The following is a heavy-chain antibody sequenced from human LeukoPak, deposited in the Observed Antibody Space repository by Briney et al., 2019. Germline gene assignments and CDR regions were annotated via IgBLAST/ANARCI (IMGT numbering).Heavy chain of an antibody. Sequence: PSETLSLTCTVSGGSVSSSSYYWGWIRQPPGKGLEWIGSIYYSGSTYYNPSLKSRVTISVDTSKNQFSLKLSSVTAADTAVYYCVRSLYYDILTGYPVMDVWGKGTTVTVSS. D-gene: IGHD3-9*01. CDR1: GGSVSSSSYY. CDR3: VRSLYYDILTGYPVMDV. J-gene: IGHJ6*03. V-gene: IGHV4-39*07. CDR2: IYYSGST.